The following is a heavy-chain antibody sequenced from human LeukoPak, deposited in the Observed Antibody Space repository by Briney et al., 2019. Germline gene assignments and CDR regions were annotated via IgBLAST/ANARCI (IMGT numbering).Heavy chain of an antibody. J-gene: IGHJ3*02. CDR3: ARLLYDSSGYYSGHDI. V-gene: IGHV4-30-2*02. CDR1: GGSISSGGFS. CDR2: IYHSGST. D-gene: IGHD3-22*01. Sequence: PSQTLSLTCGVSGGSISSGGFSWSWIRQPPGKGLEWIGYIYHSGSTYYNPSLKSRVTISVDTSKNQFSLKLSSVTAADTAVYYCARLLYDSSGYYSGHDIWGQGTMVTVSS.